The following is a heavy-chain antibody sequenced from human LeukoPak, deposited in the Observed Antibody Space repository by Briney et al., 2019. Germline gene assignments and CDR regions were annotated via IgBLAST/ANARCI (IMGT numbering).Heavy chain of an antibody. CDR1: GFTFTSYY. Sequence: GGSLRLSCAASGFTFTSYYMHWVRQAPGQGLEWMGIINPSGGSTSYAQKFQGRVTMTRDTSTSTVYMELSSLRSEDTAVYYCARDLGRGYCSGGSCYPNYYFDYWGQGTLVTVSS. D-gene: IGHD2-15*01. CDR2: INPSGGST. V-gene: IGHV1-46*01. J-gene: IGHJ4*02. CDR3: ARDLGRGYCSGGSCYPNYYFDY.